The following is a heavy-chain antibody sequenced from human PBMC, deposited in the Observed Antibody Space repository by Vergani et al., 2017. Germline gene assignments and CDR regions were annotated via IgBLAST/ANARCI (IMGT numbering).Heavy chain of an antibody. D-gene: IGHD2-21*02. Sequence: QVTLRESGPALVKPTQTLTLTCTFSGFSLSTSGMCVSWIRQPPGKALEWLALIDWDDDKYYSTSLKTRLTISKDTSKNQVVLTMTNMDPVDTATYYCAHSRGCGGDCYSSYWGQGTLVTVSS. CDR2: IDWDDDK. V-gene: IGHV2-70*01. J-gene: IGHJ4*02. CDR3: AHSRGCGGDCYSSY. CDR1: GFSLSTSGMC.